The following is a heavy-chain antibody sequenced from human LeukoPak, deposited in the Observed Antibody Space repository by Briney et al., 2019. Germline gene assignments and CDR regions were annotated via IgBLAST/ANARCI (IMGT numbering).Heavy chain of an antibody. V-gene: IGHV3-53*01. CDR3: ARSIAARPGITLDY. D-gene: IGHD6-6*01. CDR1: GFTFSSNY. J-gene: IGHJ4*02. Sequence: GGSLRLSCAASGFTFSSNYMSGVRQAPGKGLEWVSVIYSGGSTYYSDSVKGRFTISRDNSKNTLYLQMNSLRAEDTAVYYCARSIAARPGITLDYWGQGTLVTVSS. CDR2: IYSGGST.